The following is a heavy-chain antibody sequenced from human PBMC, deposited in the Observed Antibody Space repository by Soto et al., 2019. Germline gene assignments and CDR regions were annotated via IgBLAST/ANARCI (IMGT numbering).Heavy chain of an antibody. Sequence: EVQLLESGGGLVQPGGSLRLSCAASGVTFSTYAMNWVRQAPGKGLEWVSTISDTGGGTFYAASVKGRFTISRDNSKNTLYLQMHRLRADDLAIYFCAVGRHKTRGSNTWFDPWGRGTQVTVSS. CDR1: GVTFSTYA. V-gene: IGHV3-23*01. CDR3: AVGRHKTRGSNTWFDP. J-gene: IGHJ5*02. CDR2: ISDTGGGT. D-gene: IGHD3-10*01.